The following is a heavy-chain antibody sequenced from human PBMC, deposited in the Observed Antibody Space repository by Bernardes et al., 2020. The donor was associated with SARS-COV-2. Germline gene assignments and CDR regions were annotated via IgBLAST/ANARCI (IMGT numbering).Heavy chain of an antibody. Sequence: GGSLRLSCVASGFIFTSESMNWVRQDPGRGLEWVAYISDSATTIHYADSVKGRFTISRDNAKNSLYLQMNSLRDEDTAVYYCARDFNAWGQGILVTVSS. CDR1: GFIFTSES. V-gene: IGHV3-48*02. J-gene: IGHJ4*02. CDR3: ARDFNA. D-gene: IGHD3-16*02. CDR2: ISDSATTI.